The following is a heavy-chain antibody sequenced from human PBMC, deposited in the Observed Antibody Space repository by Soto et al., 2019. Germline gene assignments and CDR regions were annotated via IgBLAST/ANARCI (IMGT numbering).Heavy chain of an antibody. J-gene: IGHJ4*02. Sequence: QVQLVQSGAEVKKPGASVKVSCKASGYTFTSYGISWVRQAPGQGLEWMGCISAYNGNTNYAQKLQGRVTMTTDTSTSTAYMELRSLRSDDTAVYYCARDDHDGDYIWGSSPDYWGQGTLVTVSS. CDR3: ARDDHDGDYIWGSSPDY. CDR1: GYTFTSYG. D-gene: IGHD3-16*01. V-gene: IGHV1-18*01. CDR2: ISAYNGNT.